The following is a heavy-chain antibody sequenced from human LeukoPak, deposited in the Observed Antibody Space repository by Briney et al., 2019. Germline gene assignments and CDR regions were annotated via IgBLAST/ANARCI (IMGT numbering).Heavy chain of an antibody. J-gene: IGHJ4*02. V-gene: IGHV3-30*02. CDR2: IRYDGSNK. D-gene: IGHD3-22*01. CDR3: AKDPMIDYYFDY. Sequence: GGPLRLSCAASGFTFSSYGMHWVRQAPGKGLEWVAFIRYDGSNKYYADSVKGRFTISRDNSKNTLYLQMNSLRAEDTAVYYCAKDPMIDYYFDYWGQGTLVTVSS. CDR1: GFTFSSYG.